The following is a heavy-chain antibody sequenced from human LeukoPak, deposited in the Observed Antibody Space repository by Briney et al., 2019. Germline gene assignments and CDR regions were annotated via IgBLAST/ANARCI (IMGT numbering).Heavy chain of an antibody. CDR3: AKDGRPYYDIVTGYYKGDYFDY. V-gene: IGHV3-74*01. CDR2: INPDGGTT. CDR1: GLTIRSYW. J-gene: IGHJ4*02. D-gene: IGHD3-9*01. Sequence: PGGSLRLSCAASGLTIRSYWMYWARQAPGEGLVWVSRINPDGGTTDYADSVRGRFTISRDNSKNTLYLQMNSLRAEDTAVYYCAKDGRPYYDIVTGYYKGDYFDYWGQGTLVTVSS.